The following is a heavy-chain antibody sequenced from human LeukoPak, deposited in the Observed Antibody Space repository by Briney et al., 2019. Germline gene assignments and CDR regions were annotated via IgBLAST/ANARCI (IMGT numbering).Heavy chain of an antibody. D-gene: IGHD2-15*01. Sequence: GGSLRLSCAASGFTFNSYAMHWVRQAPGKGLEWLAVISYDGSDKYYGDSVKGRFTISRDDAENSLYLQMNSLRAEDSAVYYCVRVRIASRYFDYWGQGTLVTVSS. CDR2: ISYDGSDK. CDR3: VRVRIASRYFDY. J-gene: IGHJ4*02. CDR1: GFTFNSYA. V-gene: IGHV3-30*07.